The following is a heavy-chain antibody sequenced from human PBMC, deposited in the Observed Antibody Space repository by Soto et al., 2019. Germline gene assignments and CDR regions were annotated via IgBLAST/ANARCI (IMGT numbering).Heavy chain of an antibody. D-gene: IGHD6-19*01. V-gene: IGHV3-30*18. Sequence: GGSLRVSCAASTFTFSIYVRQWVRKTTGKGLEWLGVISHDGSVQYYADSVKGRFTISRDNSQNTLFLQMNGLRAEDTAVYYCAKEFTAYSSGWFFDYWGQGALVTVS. CDR3: AKEFTAYSSGWFFDY. CDR1: TFTFSIYV. CDR2: ISHDGSVQ. J-gene: IGHJ4*02.